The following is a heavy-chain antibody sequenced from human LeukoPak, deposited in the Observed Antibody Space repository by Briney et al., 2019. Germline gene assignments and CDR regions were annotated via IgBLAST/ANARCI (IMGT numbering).Heavy chain of an antibody. CDR1: GYSISSSSYD. V-gene: IGHV4-61*02. Sequence: PSENLSLTCTVSGYSISSSSYDWGCIRQPAGKGLEWNGRSCTSGSTNHNPSHKSRVTISVDTSKNQFSLKLSSVTAADTAVYYCARDLKTNWGSYNWFDPWGQGTLVTVSS. CDR2: SCTSGST. CDR3: ARDLKTNWGSYNWFDP. J-gene: IGHJ5*02. D-gene: IGHD7-27*01.